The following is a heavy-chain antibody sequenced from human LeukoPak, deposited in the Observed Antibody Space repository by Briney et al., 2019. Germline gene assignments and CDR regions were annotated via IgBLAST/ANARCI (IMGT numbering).Heavy chain of an antibody. CDR1: GFTFSSYA. V-gene: IGHV3-30*04. Sequence: TGRSLRLSCAASGFTFSSYAMHWVRQAPGKGLEWVAVISYDGSNKYYADSVKGRFTISRDNSKNTLYLQMNSPRAEDTAVYYCARAYSYGFDYWGQGTLVTVSS. J-gene: IGHJ4*02. D-gene: IGHD5-18*01. CDR2: ISYDGSNK. CDR3: ARAYSYGFDY.